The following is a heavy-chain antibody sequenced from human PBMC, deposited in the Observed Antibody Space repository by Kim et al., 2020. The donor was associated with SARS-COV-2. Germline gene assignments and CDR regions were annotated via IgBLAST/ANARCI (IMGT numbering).Heavy chain of an antibody. V-gene: IGHV3-30-3*01. CDR2: ISYDGSNK. J-gene: IGHJ3*02. Sequence: GGSLRLSCAASGFTFSSYAMHWVRQAPGKGLEWVAVISYDGSNKYYADSVKGRFTISRDNSKNTLYLQMNSLRAEDTAVYYCARDREVQLSTAFDIWGQGTMVTVSS. CDR3: ARDREVQLSTAFDI. CDR1: GFTFSSYA. D-gene: IGHD5-18*01.